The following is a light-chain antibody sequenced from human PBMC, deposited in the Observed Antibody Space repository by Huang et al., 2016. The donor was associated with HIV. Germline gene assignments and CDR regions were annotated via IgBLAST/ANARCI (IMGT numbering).Light chain of an antibody. V-gene: IGKV3-15*01. CDR2: GTS. Sequence: EVVMTQSPVTLSASPGERATLSCRASRSLSSTLAWYQQKLGQAPRLLIYGTSTRATGIPARFSGTGSGTEFTLTISSLQSEDFAVYYCQQYNNWPPAFGQGTKVEIK. CDR3: QQYNNWPPA. CDR1: RSLSST. J-gene: IGKJ1*01.